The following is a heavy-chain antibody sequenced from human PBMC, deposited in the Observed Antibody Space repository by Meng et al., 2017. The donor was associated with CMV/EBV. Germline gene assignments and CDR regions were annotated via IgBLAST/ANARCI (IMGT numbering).Heavy chain of an antibody. D-gene: IGHD3-10*01. V-gene: IGHV4-34*01. J-gene: IGHJ5*02. CDR2: INHSGST. Sequence: SETLSLTCAVYGGSFSGYYWSWIRQPPGKGREWIGEINHSGSTNYNPSLKSRVTISVDTSKNQFSLKLSSVTAADTAVYYCARGQGWVRGVGAKRLRPNWFDPWGQGTLVTVSS. CDR1: GGSFSGYY. CDR3: ARGQGWVRGVGAKRLRPNWFDP.